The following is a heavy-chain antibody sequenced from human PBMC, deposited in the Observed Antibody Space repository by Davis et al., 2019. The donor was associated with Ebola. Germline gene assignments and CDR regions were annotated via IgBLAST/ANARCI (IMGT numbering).Heavy chain of an antibody. CDR3: AREKGGDGWFDP. D-gene: IGHD3-16*01. V-gene: IGHV1-2*02. J-gene: IGHJ5*02. CDR2: ISPDSGAT. Sequence: ASVKVSCKASGYTLTGYYMHWVRQAPGQGLEYMAWISPDSGATHYGQRFQGRVTLTRDTSINTDYMELSSLRSDDTAIYYCAREKGGDGWFDPWGQGTLVTVSS. CDR1: GYTLTGYY.